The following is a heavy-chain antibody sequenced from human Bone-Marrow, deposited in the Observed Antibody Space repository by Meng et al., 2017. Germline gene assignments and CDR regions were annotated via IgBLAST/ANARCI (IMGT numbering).Heavy chain of an antibody. V-gene: IGHV4-34*01. Sequence: HVHLQQWVAGLLKPWEPLSLPCAVYGGSFSGYYGSWIRQPPGKGLEWIGEINHSGSTNYNPSLKSRVTISVDTSKNQFSLKLSSVTAADTAVYYCARGRVTTVTTPNWYFDLWGRGTLVTVSS. CDR1: GGSFSGYY. J-gene: IGHJ2*01. CDR2: INHSGST. D-gene: IGHD4-17*01. CDR3: ARGRVTTVTTPNWYFDL.